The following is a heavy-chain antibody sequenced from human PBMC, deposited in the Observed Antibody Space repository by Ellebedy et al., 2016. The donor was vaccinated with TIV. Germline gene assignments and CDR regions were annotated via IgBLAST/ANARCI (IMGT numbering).Heavy chain of an antibody. CDR3: AKGKGYSDAFDS. D-gene: IGHD5-18*01. CDR2: ISGSGGST. CDR1: GFTFSSYA. V-gene: IGHV3-23*01. Sequence: GESLKISXAASGFTFSSYAMSWVRQAPGKGLEWVSAISGSGGSTYYADSVKGRFTISRDNSKNILYLQMNGLRAEDTAIYYCAKGKGYSDAFDSWGQGTMVTVS. J-gene: IGHJ3*01.